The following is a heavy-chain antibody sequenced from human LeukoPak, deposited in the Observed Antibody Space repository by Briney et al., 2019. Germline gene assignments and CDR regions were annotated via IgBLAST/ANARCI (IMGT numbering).Heavy chain of an antibody. Sequence: PSETLSLTCTVSGGSISSYYWSWIRQPPGKGLEWIGYIYYSGSTNYNPSHKSRVTISVDTSKNQFSLKLSSVTAADTAVYYCARNSGYDPFDYWGQGTLVTVSS. J-gene: IGHJ4*02. V-gene: IGHV4-59*01. CDR1: GGSISSYY. CDR2: IYYSGST. D-gene: IGHD5-12*01. CDR3: ARNSGYDPFDY.